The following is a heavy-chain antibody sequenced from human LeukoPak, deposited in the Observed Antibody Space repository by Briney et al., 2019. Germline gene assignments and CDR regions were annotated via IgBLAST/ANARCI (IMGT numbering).Heavy chain of an antibody. V-gene: IGHV4-38-2*02. CDR1: GYSISSGYY. CDR2: IYHSGRT. CDR3: ARHDSSGPYNAFDI. Sequence: PSETLSLTCTVSGYSISSGYYWGWIRQPPGKGLEWIGSIYHSGRTYYNPSLKSRVTISVDTSKNQFSLKLSSVTAADTALYYCARHDSSGPYNAFDIWGQGTMVTVSS. J-gene: IGHJ3*02. D-gene: IGHD3-22*01.